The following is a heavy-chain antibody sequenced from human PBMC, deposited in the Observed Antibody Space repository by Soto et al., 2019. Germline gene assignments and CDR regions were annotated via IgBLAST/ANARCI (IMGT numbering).Heavy chain of an antibody. CDR2: IYYSGST. D-gene: IGHD5-12*01. Sequence: PSETLSLTCTVSGGSISSYYWSWIRQPPGKGQEWIGYIYYSGSTNYNPSLKRRVTISVDTSKNQFSLKLSSVTAADTAVYYCARAPPGDGYKYYFDYWGQGTQVTVSS. CDR3: ARAPPGDGYKYYFDY. V-gene: IGHV4-59*01. CDR1: GGSISSYY. J-gene: IGHJ4*02.